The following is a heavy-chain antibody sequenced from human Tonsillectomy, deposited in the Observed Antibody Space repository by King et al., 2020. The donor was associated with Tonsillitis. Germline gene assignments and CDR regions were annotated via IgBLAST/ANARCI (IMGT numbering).Heavy chain of an antibody. CDR2: ISYDGSNK. D-gene: IGHD1-26*01. CDR1: GFTFSSYA. V-gene: IGHV3-30-3*01. J-gene: IGHJ6*02. Sequence: VQLVQSGGGVVQPGRSLRLSCAASGFTFSSYAMHWVRQAPGKGLEWVAVISYDGSNKYYADSVKGRFTISRDNSKNTLYLQMNSLRAEDTAVYYCASSKVGATTGQNYYYYGMDVWGQGTTVTVSS. CDR3: ASSKVGATTGQNYYYYGMDV.